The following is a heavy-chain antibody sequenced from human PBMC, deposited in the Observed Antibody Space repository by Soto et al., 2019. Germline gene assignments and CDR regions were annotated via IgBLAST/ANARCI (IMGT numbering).Heavy chain of an antibody. CDR2: INHSGST. CDR1: GGSFSGYY. J-gene: IGHJ4*02. D-gene: IGHD5-18*01. V-gene: IGHV4-34*01. CDR3: ARRILRSGCSYGPVSPGYYFDY. Sequence: PSETLSLTCAVYGGSFSGYYWSWIRQPPGKGLEWIGEINHSGSTNYNPSLKSRVTISVDTSKNQFSLKLSSVTAADTAVYYCARRILRSGCSYGPVSPGYYFDYWGQGILVTVSS.